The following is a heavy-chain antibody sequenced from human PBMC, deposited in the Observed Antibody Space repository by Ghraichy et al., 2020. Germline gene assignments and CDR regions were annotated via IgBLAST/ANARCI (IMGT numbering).Heavy chain of an antibody. J-gene: IGHJ4*02. D-gene: IGHD4-17*01. CDR1: GFTFSSYA. CDR2: ISGSGGST. CDR3: AKGPRPIVGYGDYDSGY. V-gene: IGHV3-23*01. Sequence: GGSLRLSCAASGFTFSSYAMSWVRQAPGKGLEWVSAISGSGGSTYYADSVKGRFTISRDNSKNTLYLQMNSLRAEDTAVYYCAKGPRPIVGYGDYDSGYWGQGTLVTVSS.